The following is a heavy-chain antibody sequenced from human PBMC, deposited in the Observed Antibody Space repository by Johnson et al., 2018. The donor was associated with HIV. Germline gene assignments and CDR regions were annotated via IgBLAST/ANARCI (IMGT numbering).Heavy chain of an antibody. CDR1: GFTFSSYA. CDR2: ISGGAGST. J-gene: IGHJ3*02. Sequence: VQLVESGGGVVQPGRSLRLSCAASGFTFSSYAMSWVRQAPGKGLEWVSAISGGAGSTYYADSVKGRFTISRDNSNNTLSLHMSSLRAEDTAVYYCAPENGRNAFDIWGQGTMVAVSS. CDR3: APENGRNAFDI. D-gene: IGHD1-14*01. V-gene: IGHV3-23*04.